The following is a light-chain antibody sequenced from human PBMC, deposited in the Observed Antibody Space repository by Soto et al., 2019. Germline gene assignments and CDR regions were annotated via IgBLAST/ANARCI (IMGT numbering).Light chain of an antibody. J-gene: IGKJ1*01. CDR3: QQYCTTPRT. CDR1: PTVLDSSNDDAN. Sequence: DIVMTQCPVSLAVSLGERANLSCKSSPTVLDSSNDDANLTWYQQKPGQPPKLIIYWASTRDLGVPDRFSGSGSGTDFTLTISSLQAEDVAVYYCQQYCTTPRTFGHGTKVDIK. CDR2: WAS. V-gene: IGKV4-1*01.